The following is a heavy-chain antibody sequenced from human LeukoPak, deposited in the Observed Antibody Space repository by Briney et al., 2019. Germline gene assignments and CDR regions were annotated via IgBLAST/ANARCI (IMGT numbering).Heavy chain of an antibody. Sequence: VASVKVSCKASGYTFTSYDINWVRQATGQGLEWMGYMNPASGNTGYAQKFQGRVTMTTDTSISTAYMELSSLRSEDTAVYYCARVPREIASIWGQGTMVTVSS. CDR3: ARVPREIASI. J-gene: IGHJ3*02. CDR1: GYTFTSYD. D-gene: IGHD3-16*02. CDR2: MNPASGNT. V-gene: IGHV1-8*01.